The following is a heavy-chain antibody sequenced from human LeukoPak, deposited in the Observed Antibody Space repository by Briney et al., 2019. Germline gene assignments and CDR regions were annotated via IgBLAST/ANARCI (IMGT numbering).Heavy chain of an antibody. CDR3: ARGGWVVPAAINS. D-gene: IGHD2-2*02. J-gene: IGHJ4*02. V-gene: IGHV4-34*01. CDR2: INHGGST. CDR1: GGSFSDYY. Sequence: PSETLSLTCAVYGGSFSDYYWTWIRQPPGKGLDWIGEINHGGSTNYNPSLKSRVTISVDTSKNQFSLKLNSVTAADTAVYYCARGGWVVPAAINSWGQGTLVTVAS.